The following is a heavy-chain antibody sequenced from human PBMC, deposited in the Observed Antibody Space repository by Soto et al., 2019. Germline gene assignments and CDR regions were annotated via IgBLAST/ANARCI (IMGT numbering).Heavy chain of an antibody. CDR2: IKEDGSEK. D-gene: IGHD3-16*02. J-gene: IGHJ4*02. V-gene: IGHV3-7*03. CDR3: ARYRTLGC. CDR1: GFTLSTFW. Sequence: EVQLVESGGGLVQPGGSLRLSCAASGFTLSTFWMSWVRQAPGKGLEWVASIKEDGSEKTYVDSVKGRFTISRDNAHNLLYVEMNRLRFDDAAVYYFARYRTLGCWGQGTPVIVSS.